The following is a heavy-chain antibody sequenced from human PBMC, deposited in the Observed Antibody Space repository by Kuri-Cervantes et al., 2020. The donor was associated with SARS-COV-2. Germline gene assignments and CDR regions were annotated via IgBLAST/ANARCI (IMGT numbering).Heavy chain of an antibody. CDR2: ISYDGSNK. V-gene: IGHV3-30*03. Sequence: GESLKISCAASGFTFSSYGMHWVRQAPGKGLEWVAVISYDGSNKYYADSVKGRFTISRDNSKNTLYLQMNSLRAEDTAVYYCARAGYCSSTSCYGSGWEFDYWGQGTLVTVSS. J-gene: IGHJ4*02. CDR3: ARAGYCSSTSCYGSGWEFDY. D-gene: IGHD2-2*01. CDR1: GFTFSSYG.